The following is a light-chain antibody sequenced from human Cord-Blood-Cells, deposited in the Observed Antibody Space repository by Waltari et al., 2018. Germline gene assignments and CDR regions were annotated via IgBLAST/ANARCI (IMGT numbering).Light chain of an antibody. CDR3: QQRSNWPYT. CDR1: QSVSSY. V-gene: IGKV3-11*01. Sequence: EIVLTQSPATMYLSPGHRATLSCRASQSVSSYLAWYQQKPGQAPRLLIYDASNRATGIPARFSGSGSGTDFPLTISSLEPEDFAVYYCQQRSNWPYTFGQGTKLEIK. CDR2: DAS. J-gene: IGKJ2*01.